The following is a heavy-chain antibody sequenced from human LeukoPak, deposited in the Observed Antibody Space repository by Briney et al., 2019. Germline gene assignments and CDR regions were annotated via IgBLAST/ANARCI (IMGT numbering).Heavy chain of an antibody. Sequence: GRSLRLSCAASGFTFSSYGMHWVRQAPGKGLEWVAVISYDGSNKYYADSVKGRFTISRDNSKNTLYLQMNSLRAEDTAVYYCAKGTYYYDSRRQLPLDYWGQGTLVTVSS. CDR2: ISYDGSNK. V-gene: IGHV3-30*18. D-gene: IGHD3-22*01. CDR3: AKGTYYYDSRRQLPLDY. J-gene: IGHJ4*02. CDR1: GFTFSSYG.